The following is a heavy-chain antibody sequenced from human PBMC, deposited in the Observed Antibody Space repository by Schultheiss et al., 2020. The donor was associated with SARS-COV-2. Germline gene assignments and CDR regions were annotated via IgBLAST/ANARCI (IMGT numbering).Heavy chain of an antibody. Sequence: GGSLRLSCAASGSTFSSYAMSWVRQAPGKGLEWVSSISSSSSYIYYADSVKGRFTISRDNAKNSLYLQMNSLRAEDTAVYYCARGDSSGWYDLEYWGQGTLVTVSS. CDR3: ARGDSSGWYDLEY. CDR1: GSTFSSYA. CDR2: ISSSSSYI. D-gene: IGHD6-19*01. J-gene: IGHJ4*02. V-gene: IGHV3-21*01.